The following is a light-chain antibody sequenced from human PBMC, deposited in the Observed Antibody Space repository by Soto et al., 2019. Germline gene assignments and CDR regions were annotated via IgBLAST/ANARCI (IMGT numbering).Light chain of an antibody. CDR1: QNINNY. Sequence: DLQMTQSPSSLSASEGDRVTITCRASQNINNYLNWYQHKLGQAPKLLIYAASGLQSGVPSRFIGSGSGTDFTLTITSVQGEDFASYFCQQSHTTPYTFGRGPSWRS. CDR2: AAS. V-gene: IGKV1-39*01. J-gene: IGKJ2*01. CDR3: QQSHTTPYT.